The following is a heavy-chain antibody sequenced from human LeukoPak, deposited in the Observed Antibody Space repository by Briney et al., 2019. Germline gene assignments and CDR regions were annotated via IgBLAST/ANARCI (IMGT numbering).Heavy chain of an antibody. D-gene: IGHD6-19*01. CDR3: ARARYSSGWYSGAFDI. V-gene: IGHV1-2*02. CDR2: INPNSGGT. J-gene: IGHJ3*02. CDR1: GYTFTGYC. Sequence: GASVKVSCKASGYTFTGYCMHWVRQAPGQGLEWMGWINPNSGGTNYAQKFQGRVTMTRDTSISTAYMELSRLRSDDTAVYYCARARYSSGWYSGAFDIWGQGTMVTVSS.